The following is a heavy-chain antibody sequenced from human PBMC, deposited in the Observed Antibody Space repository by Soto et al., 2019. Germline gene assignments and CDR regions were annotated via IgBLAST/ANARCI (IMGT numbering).Heavy chain of an antibody. CDR1: GFTFSSYA. Sequence: PGGSLRLSCAASGFTFSSYAMNWVRQAPGKGLEWVAVISYDGSNKYYADSVKGRFTISRDNSKNTLYLQMNSLRAEDTAVYYWARDSWIVYRAFDIWGQGTMVTVSS. D-gene: IGHD2-15*01. CDR3: ARDSWIVYRAFDI. V-gene: IGHV3-30-3*01. CDR2: ISYDGSNK. J-gene: IGHJ3*02.